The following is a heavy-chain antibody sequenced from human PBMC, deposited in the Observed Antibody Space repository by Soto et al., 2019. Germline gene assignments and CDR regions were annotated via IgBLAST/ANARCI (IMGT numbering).Heavy chain of an antibody. CDR1: GGSISSSSYY. CDR2: IYYSGST. D-gene: IGHD3-10*01. Sequence: SETLSLTCTVSGGSISSSSYYWGWIRQPPGKGLEWIGSIYYSGSTYYNPSLKSRVTISVDTSKNRFSLKLSSVTAADTAVYYCARQWRGGSSGSLTHPDLRGWFDPWGQGTLVTVSS. V-gene: IGHV4-39*01. CDR3: ARQWRGGSSGSLTHPDLRGWFDP. J-gene: IGHJ5*02.